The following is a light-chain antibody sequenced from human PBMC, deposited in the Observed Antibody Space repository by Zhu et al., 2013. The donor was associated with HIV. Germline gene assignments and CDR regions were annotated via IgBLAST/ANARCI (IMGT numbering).Light chain of an antibody. Sequence: EIVLTQSPDTLSLSPGERATLSCRASQSVSDNFVAWYRQKPGQAPRLLIYGASRRATGVPDRFSGSGSEADFTLTISRLEPEDFAVYYCQLYGTSPLIIFGQGTRLEIK. CDR3: QLYGTSPLII. CDR1: QSVSDNF. J-gene: IGKJ5*01. V-gene: IGKV3-20*01. CDR2: GAS.